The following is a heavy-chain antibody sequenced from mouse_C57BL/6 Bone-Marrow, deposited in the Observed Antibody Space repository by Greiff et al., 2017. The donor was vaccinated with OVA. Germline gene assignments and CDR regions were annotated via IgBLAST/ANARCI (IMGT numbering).Heavy chain of an antibody. Sequence: EVMLVESGGGLVQPKGSLKLSCAASGFSFNTYAMNWVRQAPGKGLEWVARIRSKSNNYATYYADSVKDRFTISRDDSESMLYLQMNNLKTEDTAMYYCVRQLRLLLDYWGQGTTLTVSS. CDR2: IRSKSNNYAT. CDR3: VRQLRLLLDY. J-gene: IGHJ2*01. D-gene: IGHD3-2*02. V-gene: IGHV10-1*01. CDR1: GFSFNTYA.